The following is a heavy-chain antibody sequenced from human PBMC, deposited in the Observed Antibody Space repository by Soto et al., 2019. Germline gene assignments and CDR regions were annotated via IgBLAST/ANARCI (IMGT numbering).Heavy chain of an antibody. CDR3: ASLRIAVAGSTMWFDP. V-gene: IGHV4-59*08. CDR2: IYYSGST. D-gene: IGHD6-19*01. CDR1: GGSISGYH. J-gene: IGHJ5*02. Sequence: QVQLQESGPGLVKPSETLSLTCTVSGGSISGYHWSWIRQPPGKGLEWIGYIYYSGSTNYNPSLKSRVTISLDTSKNPFSLKLSSVTAADTAVYYCASLRIAVAGSTMWFDPWGQGTLVTVSS.